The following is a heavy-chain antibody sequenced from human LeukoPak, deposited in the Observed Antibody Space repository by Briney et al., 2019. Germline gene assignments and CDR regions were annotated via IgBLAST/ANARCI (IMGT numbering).Heavy chain of an antibody. D-gene: IGHD3-16*01. Sequence: GASVKVSCKASGYTFTAYYMHWVRQAPGQGLEWMGWINPNSGDTNYAQKFQGRVTMTRDTSINTAYMELTSLRSDDTAVYYCARDEYVLTSFDPWGQGTLVTVS. CDR2: INPNSGDT. CDR1: GYTFTAYY. J-gene: IGHJ5*02. CDR3: ARDEYVLTSFDP. V-gene: IGHV1-2*02.